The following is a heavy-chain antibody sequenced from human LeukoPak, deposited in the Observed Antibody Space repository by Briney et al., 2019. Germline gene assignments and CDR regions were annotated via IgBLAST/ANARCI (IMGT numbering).Heavy chain of an antibody. CDR1: GFTFSSHW. Sequence: GGSLRLSCGVSGFTFSSHWMSWVRQAPGKGLEWVANIQQDGSEEHYVDSVKGRFTISRDNAKNSLYLQMNGLRAEDSAVYYCARGRRWLQPIDYWGQGTLVTVSS. J-gene: IGHJ4*02. CDR3: ARGRRWLQPIDY. V-gene: IGHV3-7*01. CDR2: IQQDGSEE. D-gene: IGHD5-24*01.